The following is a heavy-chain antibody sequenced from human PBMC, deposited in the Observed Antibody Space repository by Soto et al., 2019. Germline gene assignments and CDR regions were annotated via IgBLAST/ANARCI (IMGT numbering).Heavy chain of an antibody. V-gene: IGHV3-23*01. J-gene: IGHJ3*02. CDR1: GFTFSSYA. D-gene: IGHD3-16*02. CDR2: ISGSGGST. Sequence: GGSLRLSCAASGFTFSSYAMSWVRQAPGKGLEWVSAISGSGGSTYYADSVKGRFTISRDNSKNTLYLQMNSLRAEDTAVYYCAKVVHDYIWGSYRGAFDIWGQGTMVTVSS. CDR3: AKVVHDYIWGSYRGAFDI.